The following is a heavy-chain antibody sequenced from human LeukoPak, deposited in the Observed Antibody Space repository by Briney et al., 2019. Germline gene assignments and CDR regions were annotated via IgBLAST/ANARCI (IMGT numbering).Heavy chain of an antibody. CDR2: INHSGST. Sequence: PSETLSLTCAVYGGSFSGYYWSWIRQPPGKGLEWIGEINHSGSTNYNPSLKSRVTISVDTSKNQFSLKLSSVTAADTAVYYCARALGGYYGSGSYYNVEYFDYWGQGTLVTVSS. V-gene: IGHV4-34*01. J-gene: IGHJ4*02. CDR3: ARALGGYYGSGSYYNVEYFDY. D-gene: IGHD3-10*01. CDR1: GGSFSGYY.